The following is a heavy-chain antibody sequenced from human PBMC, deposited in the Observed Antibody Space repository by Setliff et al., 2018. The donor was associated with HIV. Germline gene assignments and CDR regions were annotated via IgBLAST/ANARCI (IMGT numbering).Heavy chain of an antibody. J-gene: IGHJ4*02. CDR1: GFIFSAYN. CDR2: ISSDGINE. Sequence: GGSLRLSCAASGFIFSAYNMHWARQAPGKGLEWVTFISSDGINEDYRDSVKGRFSVSRDNSKNTVFLQMNSLRVEDTALYYCARGVPGICSGGTCYLEYWGQGALVTVSS. CDR3: ARGVPGICSGGTCYLEY. D-gene: IGHD2-15*01. V-gene: IGHV3-30*02.